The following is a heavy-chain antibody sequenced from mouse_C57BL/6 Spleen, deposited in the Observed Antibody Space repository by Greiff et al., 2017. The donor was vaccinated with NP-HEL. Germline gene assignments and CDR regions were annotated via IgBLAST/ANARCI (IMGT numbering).Heavy chain of an antibody. CDR3: AGIITTGFDY. J-gene: IGHJ2*01. D-gene: IGHD1-1*01. CDR1: GYSFTGYY. V-gene: IGHV1-42*01. CDR2: INPSTGGT. Sequence: VQLQQSGPELVKPGASVKISCKASGYSFTGYYMNWVKQSPEKSLEWIGEINPSTGGTTYNQKFKAKATLTVDKSSSTAYMQLKSLTSEDSAVYYCAGIITTGFDYWGQGTTLTVSS.